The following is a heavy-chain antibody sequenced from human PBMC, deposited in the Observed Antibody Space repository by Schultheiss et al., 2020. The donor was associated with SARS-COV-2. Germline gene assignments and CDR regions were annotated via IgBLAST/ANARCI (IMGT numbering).Heavy chain of an antibody. D-gene: IGHD6-6*01. V-gene: IGHV4-34*01. CDR3: ARGDSSYDY. CDR1: GGSFSGYY. Sequence: SETLSLTCAVYGGSFSGYYWSWIRQPPGKGLEWIGEINHSGSTNYNPSLKSRVTISVDTSKNQFSLKLSSVTAADTAVYYCARGDSSYDYWGQGTLVTVSS. J-gene: IGHJ4*02. CDR2: INHSGST.